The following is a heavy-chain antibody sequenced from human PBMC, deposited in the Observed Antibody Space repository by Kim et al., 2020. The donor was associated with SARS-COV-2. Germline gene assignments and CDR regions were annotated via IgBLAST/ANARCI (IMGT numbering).Heavy chain of an antibody. CDR1: GFTFSSYA. D-gene: IGHD5-18*01. J-gene: IGHJ4*02. CDR3: AKVRRIQLWPDPFDY. V-gene: IGHV3-23*01. CDR2: ISGSGGST. Sequence: GGSLRLSCAASGFTFSSYAMSWVRQAPGKGLEWVSAISGSGGSTYYADSVKGRFTISRDNSKNTLYLQMNSLRAEDTAVYYCAKVRRIQLWPDPFDYWGQGTLVTVSS.